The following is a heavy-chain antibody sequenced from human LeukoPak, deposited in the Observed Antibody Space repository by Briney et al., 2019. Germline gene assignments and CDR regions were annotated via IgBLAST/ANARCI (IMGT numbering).Heavy chain of an antibody. CDR1: GFTFSSSV. CDR2: IHGDITKT. CDR3: ARESSAGLIFIDF. V-gene: IGHV3-23*01. D-gene: IGHD3-10*01. J-gene: IGHJ4*02. Sequence: GGSLRLSCAASGFTFSSSVVSWVRQTPEKGLEWVSAIHGDITKTYYADSVKGRFTISRDNSKNTVYLQMSSLRVEDTAVYYCARESSAGLIFIDFWGQGTLVTVSS.